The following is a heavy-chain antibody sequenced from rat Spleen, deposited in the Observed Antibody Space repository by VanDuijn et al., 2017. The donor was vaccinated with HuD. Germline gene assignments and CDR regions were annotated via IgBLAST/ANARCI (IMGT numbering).Heavy chain of an antibody. CDR1: GLTFNNYW. J-gene: IGHJ2*01. V-gene: IGHV5-31*01. CDR3: TRDSGSYYFDY. Sequence: EVQLVESGGGLVQPGGSLRLSCVASGLTFNNYWMTWIRQAPGKGLEWVASITNGDGHTYYLDSVQGRFTITRDNAKSTLYLQMDSLRSEDTATYYCTRDSGSYYFDYWGQGVMVTVSS. CDR2: ITNGDGHT. D-gene: IGHD4-3*01.